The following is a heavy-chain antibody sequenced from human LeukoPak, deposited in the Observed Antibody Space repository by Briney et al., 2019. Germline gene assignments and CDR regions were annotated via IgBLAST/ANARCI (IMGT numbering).Heavy chain of an antibody. CDR1: GFTFSSYS. V-gene: IGHV3-21*01. J-gene: IGHJ4*02. CDR2: ISSSSSYI. D-gene: IGHD6-6*01. Sequence: PGGSLRLSCAASGFTFSSYSMNWVRQAPGKGLEWVSSISSSSSYIYYADSVKGRFTISRDNAKNSLYLQMNSLRAEDTAVYYCARAAAARREFDYWGQGTLVTVSS. CDR3: ARAAAARREFDY.